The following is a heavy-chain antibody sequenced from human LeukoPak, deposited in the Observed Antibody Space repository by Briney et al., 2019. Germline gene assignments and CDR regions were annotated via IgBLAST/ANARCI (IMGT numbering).Heavy chain of an antibody. CDR2: IYYSGST. J-gene: IGHJ4*02. Sequence: SQTLSLTCTVSGGSISSGDYYWSWIRQPPGKGLEWIGYIYYSGSTYYNPSLKSRVTISVDTSKNQFSLKLSSVTTADTAVYYCARYSSWTGTDYWGQGTLVTVSS. CDR3: ARYSSWTGTDY. CDR1: GGSISSGDYY. V-gene: IGHV4-30-4*01. D-gene: IGHD6-6*01.